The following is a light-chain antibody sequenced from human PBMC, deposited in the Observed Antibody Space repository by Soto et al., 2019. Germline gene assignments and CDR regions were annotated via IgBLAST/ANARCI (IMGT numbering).Light chain of an antibody. Sequence: QSVLAQPASVSGSPGQSITISCTGTSNDVGHFNYVSWFQQHPGKAPKLLIFDVSNWPSGVSDRFSGSKSGNTASLTISGLQPEDEADYYCTSFTTSNTFVFGSGTKLTV. CDR2: DVS. V-gene: IGLV2-14*03. CDR3: TSFTTSNTFV. CDR1: SNDVGHFNY. J-gene: IGLJ1*01.